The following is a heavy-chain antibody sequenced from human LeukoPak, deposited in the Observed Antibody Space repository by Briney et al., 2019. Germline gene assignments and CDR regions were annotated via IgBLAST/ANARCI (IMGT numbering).Heavy chain of an antibody. CDR3: ARWVSSGSRSPSYYFDY. CDR1: GFTVSSNY. V-gene: IGHV3-66*01. CDR2: IYSGGST. J-gene: IGHJ4*02. D-gene: IGHD3-10*01. Sequence: GGSLRLSCAASGFTVSSNYMSWVRQAPGKGLEWVSVIYSGGSTYYADSVKGRLTISRDNSKNTLYLQMNSLRAEDTAVYYCARWVSSGSRSPSYYFDYWGQGTLVTVSS.